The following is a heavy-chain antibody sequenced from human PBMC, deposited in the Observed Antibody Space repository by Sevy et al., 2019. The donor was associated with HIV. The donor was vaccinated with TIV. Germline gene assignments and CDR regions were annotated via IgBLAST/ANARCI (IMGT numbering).Heavy chain of an antibody. CDR1: GDSVSSNSAA. CDR3: ARAEYCSSTSCYAYIDFDX. J-gene: IGHJ4*02. D-gene: IGHD2-2*01. V-gene: IGHV6-1*01. CDR2: TYYRSKWYN. Sequence: SQTLSLTCAISGDSVSSNSAAWNWIRQSPSRGLEWLGRTYYRSKWYNDYAVSVKSRITINPDTSKNQFSLQLNSVTPEDTAVYYCARAEYCSSTSCYAYIDFDXWGQGTLVTVSS.